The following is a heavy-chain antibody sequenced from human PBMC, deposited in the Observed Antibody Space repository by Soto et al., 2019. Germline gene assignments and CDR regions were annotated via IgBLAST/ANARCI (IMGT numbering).Heavy chain of an antibody. Sequence: PSETLSLTCTLSGGTIGSYYWSWIRQPPGKGLEWIGYIYFTGSTNYNPSLKSRVTISVDTSKNQFSLKLSSVTAADTAVYYCARGSCSSASCYTGDYWGQGTLVTV. CDR2: IYFTGST. D-gene: IGHD2-2*02. CDR3: ARGSCSSASCYTGDY. J-gene: IGHJ4*02. V-gene: IGHV4-59*01. CDR1: GGTIGSYY.